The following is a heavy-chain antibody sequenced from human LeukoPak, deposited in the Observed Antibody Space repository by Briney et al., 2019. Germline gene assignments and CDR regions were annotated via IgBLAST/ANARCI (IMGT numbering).Heavy chain of an antibody. D-gene: IGHD3-22*01. V-gene: IGHV1-69*13. Sequence: GASVKVSCKASGGTFISYAISWVRQAPGQGLEWMGGIIPIFGTANYAQKFQGRVTITADESTSTAYMELSSLRSEDMAVYYCARMYYYDSSGYSYFDYWGQGTLVTVSS. CDR3: ARMYYYDSSGYSYFDY. CDR1: GGTFISYA. CDR2: IIPIFGTA. J-gene: IGHJ4*02.